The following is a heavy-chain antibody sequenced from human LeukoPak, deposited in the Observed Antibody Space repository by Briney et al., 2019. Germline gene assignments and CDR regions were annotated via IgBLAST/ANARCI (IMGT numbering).Heavy chain of an antibody. CDR1: GGSFSGYY. V-gene: IGHV4-34*01. CDR3: ARRPSARGYNWFDP. Sequence: SGTLSLTCDVYGGSFSGYYWSWIRQPPGKGLEWIGEINHSGSTNYNPSLKSRVTISVDTPKNQFSLKLSSVTAADTAVYYCARRPSARGYNWFDPWGQGTLVTVSS. CDR2: INHSGST. J-gene: IGHJ5*02. D-gene: IGHD3-10*01.